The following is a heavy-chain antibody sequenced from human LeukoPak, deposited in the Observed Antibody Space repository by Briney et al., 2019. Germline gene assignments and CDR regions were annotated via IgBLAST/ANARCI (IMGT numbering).Heavy chain of an antibody. V-gene: IGHV1-2*02. J-gene: IGHJ6*03. CDR2: INPNSGGT. CDR3: ARGPELYYYYYMDV. D-gene: IGHD5-24*01. Sequence: ASVKVSCKASGYTFTGYYMHWVRQAPGQGLEWMGWINPNSGGTNYARKFQGRVTMTRDTSISTAYMELRSLRSDDTAVYYCARGPELYYYYYMDVWGKGTTVTVSS. CDR1: GYTFTGYY.